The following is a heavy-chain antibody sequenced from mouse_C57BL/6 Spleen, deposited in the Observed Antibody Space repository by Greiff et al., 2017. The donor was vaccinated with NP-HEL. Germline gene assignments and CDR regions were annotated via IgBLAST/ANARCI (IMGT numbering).Heavy chain of an antibody. D-gene: IGHD2-1*01. J-gene: IGHJ3*01. CDR2: IYPGSGST. CDR1: GYTFTSYW. Sequence: QVQLQQPGAELVKPGASVKMSCKASGYTFTSYWITWVKQRPGQGLEWIGDIYPGSGSTNYNEKFKSKATLTVDTSSSTAYMQLSSLTSEDSAVYYWARRGDYGNYGGFAYWGQGTLVTVSA. V-gene: IGHV1-55*01. CDR3: ARRGDYGNYGGFAY.